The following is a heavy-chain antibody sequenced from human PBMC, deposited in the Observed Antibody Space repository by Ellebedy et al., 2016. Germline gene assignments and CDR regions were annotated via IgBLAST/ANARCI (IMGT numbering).Heavy chain of an antibody. CDR2: INPNSGGT. CDR3: ARGHYDSSGYYYDY. D-gene: IGHD3-22*01. J-gene: IGHJ4*02. Sequence: ASVKVSCKASGYTFTGYYMHWVRQAPGQGLEWMGWINPNSGGTNYAQKFQGWVTMNRDTSISTAYMELSRLRSDDTAVYYCARGHYDSSGYYYDYWGQGTLVTVSS. V-gene: IGHV1-2*04. CDR1: GYTFTGYY.